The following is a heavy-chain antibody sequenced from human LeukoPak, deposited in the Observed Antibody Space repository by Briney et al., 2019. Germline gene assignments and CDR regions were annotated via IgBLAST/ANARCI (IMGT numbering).Heavy chain of an antibody. D-gene: IGHD2-21*02. CDR2: ISYDGSNK. J-gene: IGHJ4*02. CDR1: GFTFSSYA. V-gene: IGHV3-30*14. CDR3: ARDPPSSRGDPQGFDY. Sequence: HAGGSLRLSCAASGFTFSSYAMHWVRQAPGKGLEWVAVISYDGSNKYYADSVKGRFTISRDNSKNTLYLQMNSLRAEDTAVYYCARDPPSSRGDPQGFDYWGQGTLVTVSS.